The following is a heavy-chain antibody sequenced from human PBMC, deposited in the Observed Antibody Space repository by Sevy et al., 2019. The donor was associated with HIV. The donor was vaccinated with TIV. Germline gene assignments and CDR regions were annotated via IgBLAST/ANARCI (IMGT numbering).Heavy chain of an antibody. CDR3: AKDYGDFENWFDS. CDR2: IGGSDDRT. D-gene: IGHD4-17*01. J-gene: IGHJ5*01. Sequence: GGSLRLSCAASGFSFSSYTMAWVRQAPGKGLEWVSSIGGSDDRTFYAGPVKGRFTISRDNSKNALHLQMNSLRAEDTAVYYCAKDYGDFENWFDSWGQGTLVTVSS. CDR1: GFSFSSYT. V-gene: IGHV3-23*01.